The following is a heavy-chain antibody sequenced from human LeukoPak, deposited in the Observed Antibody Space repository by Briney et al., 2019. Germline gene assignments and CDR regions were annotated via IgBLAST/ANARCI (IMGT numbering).Heavy chain of an antibody. CDR1: GFTVYNNY. V-gene: IGHV4-34*01. D-gene: IGHD4-17*01. Sequence: PGGSLRLSCEASGFTVYNNYMGWVRQTPGKGLEWIGEINHSGYTNDSPSLKSRVTLSIDTSRKQFSLNLRSVTVADSGIYYCTRMTTGHDYWGQGTLVTVSS. J-gene: IGHJ4*02. CDR3: TRMTTGHDY. CDR2: INHSGYT.